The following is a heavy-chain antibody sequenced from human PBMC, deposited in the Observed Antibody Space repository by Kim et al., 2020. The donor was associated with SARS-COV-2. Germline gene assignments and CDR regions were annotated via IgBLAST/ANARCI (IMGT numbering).Heavy chain of an antibody. Sequence: ASVKVSCKASGYTFTGYYMHWVRQAPGQGLEWMGWINPNSGGTNYAQKFQGRVTMTRDTSISTAYMELSRLRSDDTAVYYCARDQWPYNLYDSSGYADYWGQGTLVTVSS. CDR3: ARDQWPYNLYDSSGYADY. CDR2: INPNSGGT. J-gene: IGHJ4*02. V-gene: IGHV1-2*02. CDR1: GYTFTGYY. D-gene: IGHD3-22*01.